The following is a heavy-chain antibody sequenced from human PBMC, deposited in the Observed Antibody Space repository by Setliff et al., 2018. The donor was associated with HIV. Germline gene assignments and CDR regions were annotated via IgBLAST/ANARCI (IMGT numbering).Heavy chain of an antibody. D-gene: IGHD3-10*01. CDR1: GDSIGDYY. Sequence: PSETLSLTCTVSGDSIGDYYWNWIRQPAGKGLEWIGRDYASAYSNYNPSLKSRVTMSVDTSQNQFSLKLRSVNAADTAVYYCARDWVTRSNYYGSGSPWYFDFWGRGILVTVSS. V-gene: IGHV4-4*07. CDR3: ARDWVTRSNYYGSGSPWYFDF. CDR2: DYASAYS. J-gene: IGHJ2*01.